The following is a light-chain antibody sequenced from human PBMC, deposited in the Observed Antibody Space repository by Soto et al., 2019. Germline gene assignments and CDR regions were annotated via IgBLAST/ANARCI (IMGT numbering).Light chain of an antibody. CDR1: QSVSSSY. CDR2: GAS. Sequence: EIVLTQSPGTLSLSPGERATLSCRASQSVSSSYLAWYQQKPGQAPRLLIYGASSRATGIPDRFSGSGSGTDFTLTISRLEPEFFAVYYCQPYGSSPTFGGGTKVDIK. J-gene: IGKJ4*01. CDR3: QPYGSSPT. V-gene: IGKV3-20*01.